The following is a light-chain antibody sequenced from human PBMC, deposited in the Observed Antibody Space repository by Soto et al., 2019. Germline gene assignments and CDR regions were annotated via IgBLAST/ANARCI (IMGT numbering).Light chain of an antibody. CDR2: GAS. V-gene: IGKV3-20*01. CDR1: QSVNNNY. J-gene: IGKJ1*01. CDR3: QQYSRLWT. Sequence: EIVLTQSPGTLSLSPGERATLSCRASQSVNNNYLAWYQQKPSQANRLLIDGASSRATGIPDMFGGRASTTDFTPIIRREQQEDLVVYYYQQYSRLWTFGEGTKVDIK.